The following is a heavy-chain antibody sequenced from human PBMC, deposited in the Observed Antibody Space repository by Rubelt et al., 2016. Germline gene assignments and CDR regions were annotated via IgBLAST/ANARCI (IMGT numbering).Heavy chain of an antibody. Sequence: EVQLVESGGGLVQPGGSLRLSCAASGFTVSTNYMSWVRQAPGKGLEWVSVIDTDGTSYYADSVKGRFTISTDSPKNTLYLQMSSLRAEDTAVYYCVKDFGSSSSPWFDPWGQGTLVTVSS. CDR2: IDTDGTS. CDR1: GFTVSTNY. CDR3: VKDFGSSSSPWFDP. J-gene: IGHJ5*02. D-gene: IGHD6-6*01. V-gene: IGHV3-66*02.